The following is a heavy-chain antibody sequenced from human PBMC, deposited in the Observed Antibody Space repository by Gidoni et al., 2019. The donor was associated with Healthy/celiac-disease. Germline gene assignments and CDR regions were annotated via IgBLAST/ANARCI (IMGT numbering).Heavy chain of an antibody. V-gene: IGHV4-39*01. CDR1: GGSISSSSYY. D-gene: IGHD2-15*01. Sequence: HLQLQASLPGLVKPPETLSLTCPVSGGSISSSSYYWGWIRQPPGKGLEWIGSIYYSGSTYYNPSLKSRVTISVDTSKNQFSLKLSSVTAADTAVYYCATPRAARENWFDPWGQGTLVTVSS. J-gene: IGHJ5*02. CDR3: ATPRAARENWFDP. CDR2: IYYSGST.